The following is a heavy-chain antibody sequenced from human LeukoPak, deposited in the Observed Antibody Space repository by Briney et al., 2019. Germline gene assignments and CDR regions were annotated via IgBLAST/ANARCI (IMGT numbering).Heavy chain of an antibody. V-gene: IGHV4-34*01. CDR2: INHSGST. CDR3: ARSYSSSWYSY. Sequence: PSETLSLTCAVYGGSFSGYYWSWIRQPPGKGLEWIGEINHSGSTNYNPSLKSRVTISVDTSKNQFSLKLSSVTAADTAVYYRARSYSSSWYSYWGQGTLVTVSS. D-gene: IGHD6-13*01. CDR1: GGSFSGYY. J-gene: IGHJ4*02.